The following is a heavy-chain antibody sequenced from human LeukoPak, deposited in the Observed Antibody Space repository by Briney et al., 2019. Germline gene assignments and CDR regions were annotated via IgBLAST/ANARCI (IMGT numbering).Heavy chain of an antibody. CDR2: IYYSGST. CDR3: ASMTVVTLFDY. V-gene: IGHV4-39*01. Sequence: SETLSLTCTVSGGSISSSSYYWGWIRQPPGKGLEWIGSIYYSGSTHYNPSLKSRVTISVDTSKNQFSLKLSSVTAADTAVYYCASMTVVTLFDYWGQGTLVTVSS. D-gene: IGHD4-23*01. J-gene: IGHJ4*02. CDR1: GGSISSSSYY.